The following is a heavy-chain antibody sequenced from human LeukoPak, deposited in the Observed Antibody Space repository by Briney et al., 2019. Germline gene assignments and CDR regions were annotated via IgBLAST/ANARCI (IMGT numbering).Heavy chain of an antibody. V-gene: IGHV6-1*01. D-gene: IGHD3-10*01. J-gene: IGHJ4*02. Sequence: SQTLSLTCAISGDTFSSNSAAWHWIRQSPSRGVEWMGRTYYRYNAYNDYAGSVKSRITINPETSKNHFSLQLNSVTPEDTAVYYCAREGFVTPPSGYFDYWGQGTLVTVSS. CDR3: AREGFVTPPSGYFDY. CDR1: GDTFSSNSAA. CDR2: TYYRYNAYN.